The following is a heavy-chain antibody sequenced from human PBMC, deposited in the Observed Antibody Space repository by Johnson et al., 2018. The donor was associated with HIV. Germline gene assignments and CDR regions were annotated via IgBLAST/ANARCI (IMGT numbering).Heavy chain of an antibody. CDR2: ISYDGSNK. CDR1: GFTFSSYA. V-gene: IGHV3-30-3*01. J-gene: IGHJ3*02. D-gene: IGHD1-26*01. Sequence: QVQLVESGGGVVQPGRSLRLSCAASGFTFSSYAMHWVRQAPGKGLEWVAVISYDGSNKYYADSVRGRFTISRDNSKNTLYLQINSLRAEGTAVYYCARDKGGIVGYDAFDIWGQGTMVTVSS. CDR3: ARDKGGIVGYDAFDI.